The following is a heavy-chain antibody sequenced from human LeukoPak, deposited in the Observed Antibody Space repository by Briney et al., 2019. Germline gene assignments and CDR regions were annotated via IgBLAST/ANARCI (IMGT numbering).Heavy chain of an antibody. Sequence: GGSLRLSCAASGFTFSSYGMHWVRQAPGKGLEWVAFIRYDGSNKYYADSVKGRFTISRDNSKNTLYLQMNSLRAEDTAVYYCARDLWVLYYMDVWGKGTTVTVSS. V-gene: IGHV3-30*02. CDR3: ARDLWVLYYMDV. J-gene: IGHJ6*03. D-gene: IGHD3-16*01. CDR2: IRYDGSNK. CDR1: GFTFSSYG.